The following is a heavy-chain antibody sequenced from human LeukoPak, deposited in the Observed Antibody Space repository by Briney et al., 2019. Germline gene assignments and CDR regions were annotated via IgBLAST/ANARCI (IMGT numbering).Heavy chain of an antibody. V-gene: IGHV1-18*01. CDR3: ARDRGSSSWFYYYYYMDA. Sequence: ASVKVSCKASGYTFTSYGISWVRQAPGQGLEWMGWISAYNGNTNYAQKLQGRVTMTTDTSTSTAYMELRSLRSDDTAVYYCARDRGSSSWFYYYYYMDAWGKGTTVTVSS. CDR1: GYTFTSYG. D-gene: IGHD6-13*01. J-gene: IGHJ6*03. CDR2: ISAYNGNT.